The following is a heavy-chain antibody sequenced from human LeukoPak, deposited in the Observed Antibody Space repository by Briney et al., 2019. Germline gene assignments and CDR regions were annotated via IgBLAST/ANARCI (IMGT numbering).Heavy chain of an antibody. CDR3: ARDNGDDYVWGRYPITYYFDY. CDR1: GFTFSSYG. V-gene: IGHV3-33*01. Sequence: PGRSLRLSCAASGFTFSSYGMHWVRQAPGKGLEWVAVIWYDGSNKYYADSVKGRFTISRDNSKNTLYLQMNSLRAEDTAVYYCARDNGDDYVWGRYPITYYFDYWGQGTLVTVSS. CDR2: IWYDGSNK. D-gene: IGHD3-16*02. J-gene: IGHJ4*02.